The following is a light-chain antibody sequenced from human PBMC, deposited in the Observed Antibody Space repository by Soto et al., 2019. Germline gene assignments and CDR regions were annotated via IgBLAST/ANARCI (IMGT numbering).Light chain of an antibody. V-gene: IGKV3-15*01. CDR2: GTS. J-gene: IGKJ5*01. CDR1: QSVSRS. Sequence: EIVMTQSPATLSVSPGERATLSCWASQSVSRSLAWYQQKPGQAPTLLIYGTSTRAIGIPARFTGSGSGTAFTLTISSLQSEDFAVYYCQQYNDWPHTFGQGTRLEIE. CDR3: QQYNDWPHT.